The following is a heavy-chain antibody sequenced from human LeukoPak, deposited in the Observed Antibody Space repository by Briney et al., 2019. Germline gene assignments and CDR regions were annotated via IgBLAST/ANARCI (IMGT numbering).Heavy chain of an antibody. Sequence: SETLSLTCTVSGGSISSYYWSWLRQPPGKGLEWIGYIYYSGSTNYNPSLKSRVTISVDTSKNQFSLKLSSVTAADTAVYYCARQKQLGVFDYWGQGTLVTVSS. CDR2: IYYSGST. CDR1: GGSISSYY. CDR3: ARQKQLGVFDY. D-gene: IGHD7-27*01. V-gene: IGHV4-59*08. J-gene: IGHJ4*02.